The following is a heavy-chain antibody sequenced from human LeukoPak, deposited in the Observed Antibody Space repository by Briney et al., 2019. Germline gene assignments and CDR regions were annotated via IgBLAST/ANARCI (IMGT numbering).Heavy chain of an antibody. V-gene: IGHV1-69*05. D-gene: IGHD6-19*01. Sequence: GSSVKVSCKASGGTFSSYAISWVRQAPGQGLEWMGGIIPIFGTANYAQKFQGRVTITTDESTSTAYMELSSLRSEDTAVYYCARSEGWDSSGWSSRAYYYYYMDVWGKGTTATVSS. CDR2: IIPIFGTA. CDR1: GGTFSSYA. J-gene: IGHJ6*03. CDR3: ARSEGWDSSGWSSRAYYYYYMDV.